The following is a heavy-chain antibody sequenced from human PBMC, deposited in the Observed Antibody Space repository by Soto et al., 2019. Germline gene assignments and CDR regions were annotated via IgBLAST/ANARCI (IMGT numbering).Heavy chain of an antibody. CDR3: ARYLGYYDSSGYYPPYY. J-gene: IGHJ4*02. V-gene: IGHV3-21*01. CDR1: GFTFSSYS. D-gene: IGHD3-22*01. Sequence: NPGGSLRLSCAASGFTFSSYSMNWVRQAPGKGLEWVSSISSSSSYIYYADSVKGRFTISRDNAKNSLYLQMNSLRAEDTAVYYCARYLGYYDSSGYYPPYYWGQGTLVTVYS. CDR2: ISSSSSYI.